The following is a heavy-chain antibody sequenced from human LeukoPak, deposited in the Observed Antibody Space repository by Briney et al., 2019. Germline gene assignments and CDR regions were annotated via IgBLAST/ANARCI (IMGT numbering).Heavy chain of an antibody. CDR3: ARGKNYYDSSGYYYDY. V-gene: IGHV4-30-2*01. Sequence: SETLSLTCAVSGGSISSGGYSWSWIRQPPGKGLEWIGYIYHSGSTYYNPSLKSRVTISVDRSKNQFSLKLSSVTAADTAVYYCARGKNYYDSSGYYYDYWGQGTLVTVSS. CDR2: IYHSGST. CDR1: GGSISSGGYS. J-gene: IGHJ4*02. D-gene: IGHD3-22*01.